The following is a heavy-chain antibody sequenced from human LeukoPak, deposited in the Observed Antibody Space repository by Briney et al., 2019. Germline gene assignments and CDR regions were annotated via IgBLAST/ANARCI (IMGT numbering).Heavy chain of an antibody. CDR1: GFTFSNYW. J-gene: IGHJ4*02. D-gene: IGHD6-6*01. V-gene: IGHV3-74*01. Sequence: GGSLRLSCAASGFTFSNYWMHWVRQVPGEGLVWVSRINTDGSSTNYADSVKGRFTISRDNAKNTLYLQMSSLRVEDTAVYYCARDRSIAARHFDYWGQGTLVTVSS. CDR2: INTDGSST. CDR3: ARDRSIAARHFDY.